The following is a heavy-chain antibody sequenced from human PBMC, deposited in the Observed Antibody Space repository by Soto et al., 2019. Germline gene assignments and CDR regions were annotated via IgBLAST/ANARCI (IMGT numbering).Heavy chain of an antibody. V-gene: IGHV3-30-3*01. CDR3: ARDPGYCISTSCPYSTTSYYYGLDV. J-gene: IGHJ6*02. Sequence: PGGSLRLSCAASGFTFSSYAMHWVRQAPGKGLEWVAVISYDGSNKYYADSVKGRFTISRDNSKNTLYLQMNSLRAEDTAVYYCARDPGYCISTSCPYSTTSYYYGLDVWGQGTTATVPS. D-gene: IGHD2-2*01. CDR1: GFTFSSYA. CDR2: ISYDGSNK.